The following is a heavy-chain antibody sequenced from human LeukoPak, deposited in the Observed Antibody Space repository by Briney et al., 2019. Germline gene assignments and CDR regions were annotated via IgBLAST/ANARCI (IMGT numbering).Heavy chain of an antibody. CDR2: INHSGST. Sequence: SETLSLTCAVYGGSFSGYYWSWIRQPPGKGLEWIGEINHSGSTNYNPSLKSRVTISVDTFKNQFSLKLSSVTAADTAVYYCARAVRGYSGYALYYYYMDVWGKGTTVTVSS. V-gene: IGHV4-34*01. D-gene: IGHD5-12*01. J-gene: IGHJ6*03. CDR3: ARAVRGYSGYALYYYYMDV. CDR1: GGSFSGYY.